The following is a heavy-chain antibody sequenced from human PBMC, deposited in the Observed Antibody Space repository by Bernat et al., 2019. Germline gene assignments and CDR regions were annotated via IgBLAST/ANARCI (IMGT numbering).Heavy chain of an antibody. CDR2: ISSNGGST. CDR1: GFTFSNYA. CDR3: ARSKCSGGSCYYYDGMDV. J-gene: IGHJ6*02. D-gene: IGHD2-15*01. V-gene: IGHV3-64*01. Sequence: EVQLVESGGGLVQPGGSLRLSCAASGFTFSNYAMHWVRQAPGKGLEYVSAISSNGGSTYYANYVKGRFTISRDNSKNTLYLQMGSLRAEDMAVYYCARSKCSGGSCYYYDGMDVWGQGTTVTVSS.